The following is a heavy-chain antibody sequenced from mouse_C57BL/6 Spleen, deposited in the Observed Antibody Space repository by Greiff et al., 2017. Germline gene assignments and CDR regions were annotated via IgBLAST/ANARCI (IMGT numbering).Heavy chain of an antibody. CDR1: GFTFSSYG. V-gene: IGHV5-6*01. Sequence: EVQRVESGGDLVKPGGSLKLSCAASGFTFSSYGMSWVRQTPDRRLEWVATISSGGSYTYYPDSVKGRFNISRDNAKNTLYLQMSSLKSEDTAMYYCARPGGSGSFDYWGQGTTLTVSS. D-gene: IGHD1-1*01. J-gene: IGHJ2*01. CDR2: ISSGGSYT. CDR3: ARPGGSGSFDY.